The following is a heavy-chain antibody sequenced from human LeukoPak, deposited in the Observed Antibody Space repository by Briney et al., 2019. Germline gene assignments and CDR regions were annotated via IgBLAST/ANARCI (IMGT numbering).Heavy chain of an antibody. D-gene: IGHD5-12*01. CDR1: GFTFSSYS. J-gene: IGHJ4*02. V-gene: IGHV3-23*01. CDR3: AKDDAWVRYQD. Sequence: PGGSLRLSCAASGFTFSSYSMNWDRQAPGKVLEWVSGISGSGVITYYADSVKGRFTISRDNSKNTLDLQMNSLRAEDTAVYYCAKDDAWVRYQDWGQGTLVTVSS. CDR2: ISGSGVIT.